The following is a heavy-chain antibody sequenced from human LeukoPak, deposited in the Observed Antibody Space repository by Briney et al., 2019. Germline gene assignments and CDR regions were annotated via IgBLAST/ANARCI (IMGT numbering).Heavy chain of an antibody. V-gene: IGHV4-59*08. Sequence: SETLSLTCTVSGGSISSYYWSWIRQPPGKGLEWIGYIYYSGSTNYNPPLKSRVTISVDTSKNQFSLKLSSVTAAETAVYYCARHPFSSMVRRLYFDYWGQGTLVTVSS. J-gene: IGHJ4*02. CDR3: ARHPFSSMVRRLYFDY. D-gene: IGHD3-10*01. CDR2: IYYSGST. CDR1: GGSISSYY.